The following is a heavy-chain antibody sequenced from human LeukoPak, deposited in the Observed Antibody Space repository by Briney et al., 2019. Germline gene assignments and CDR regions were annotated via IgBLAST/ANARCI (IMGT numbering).Heavy chain of an antibody. CDR2: IYYSGST. D-gene: IGHD3-9*01. CDR3: ASVMYYDILTGYYYFDY. V-gene: IGHV4-39*07. Sequence: SETLSLTCTVSGGSISSSSYYWGWIRQPPGKGLEWIGSIYYSGSTYCNPSLKSRVTISVDTSKNQFSLKLSSVTAADTAVYYCASVMYYDILTGYYYFDYWGQGTLVTVSS. J-gene: IGHJ4*02. CDR1: GGSISSSSYY.